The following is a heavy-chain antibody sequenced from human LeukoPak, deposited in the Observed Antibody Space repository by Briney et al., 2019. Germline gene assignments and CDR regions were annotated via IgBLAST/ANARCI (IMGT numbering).Heavy chain of an antibody. CDR1: GGSISSSSYY. CDR2: IYYSGST. CDR3: ARDLPSMVRGFDY. V-gene: IGHV4-39*07. D-gene: IGHD3-10*01. J-gene: IGHJ4*02. Sequence: SETLSLTCTASGGSISSSSYYWGWIRQPPGKGLEWIGSIYYSGSTYYNPSLKSRVTISVDTSKNQFSLKLSSVTAADTAVYYCARDLPSMVRGFDYWGQGTLVTVSS.